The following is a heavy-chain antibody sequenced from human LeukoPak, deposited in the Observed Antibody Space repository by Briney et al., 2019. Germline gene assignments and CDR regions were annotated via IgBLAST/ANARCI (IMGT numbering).Heavy chain of an antibody. Sequence: GGSLRLSCAASGFTFSNYDMHWVRQAPGKGLEWVSSISSSGTYLYYADSVKGRFTISRDNAKDSLYQQMNSLRVEDTAVYFCARGLFGVINPTDYWGQGTLVTVFS. CDR1: GFTFSNYD. CDR2: ISSSGTYL. D-gene: IGHD3-3*01. CDR3: ARGLFGVINPTDY. V-gene: IGHV3-21*01. J-gene: IGHJ4*02.